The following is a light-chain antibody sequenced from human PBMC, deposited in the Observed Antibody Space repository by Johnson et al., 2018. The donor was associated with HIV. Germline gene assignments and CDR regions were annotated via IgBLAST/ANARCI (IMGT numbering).Light chain of an antibody. CDR1: SSNIGNNY. CDR3: GTWDGSLSGYV. J-gene: IGLJ1*01. CDR2: ENN. V-gene: IGLV1-51*02. Sequence: SVLTQPHSVSAAPGQKVTISCSGSSSNIGNNYVSWYQQLPGTAPKLLIYENNKRPSGIPDRFSGSKSGTSATLGITGLQTGDEADYYCGTWDGSLSGYVFGTGTKVTVL.